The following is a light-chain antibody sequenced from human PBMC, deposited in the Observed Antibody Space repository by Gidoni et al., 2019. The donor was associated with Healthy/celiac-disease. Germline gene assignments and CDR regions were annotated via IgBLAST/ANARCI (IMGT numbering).Light chain of an antibody. Sequence: EIVLTQSPATLSLSPGERATLSCRASQSVSSYLAWYQQKPGQAPRLLIYDASNRATVIPARFSGSGSGTDFTLTISSLEPEDFAVYYCQQRSNWPPITFGQXTRLEIK. V-gene: IGKV3-11*01. CDR2: DAS. CDR1: QSVSSY. J-gene: IGKJ5*01. CDR3: QQRSNWPPIT.